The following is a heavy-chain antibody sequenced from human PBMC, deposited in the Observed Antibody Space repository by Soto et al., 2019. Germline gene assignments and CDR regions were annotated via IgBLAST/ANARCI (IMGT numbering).Heavy chain of an antibody. V-gene: IGHV3-30*03. Sequence: HPGGSLRLSCAASGFTFSSYGMHWVRQAPGKGLEWVAVISYDGSNKYYADSVKGRFTISRDNSKNTLYLQMNSLRSEDTAVYYCARGWVRYFDWLSGGPSCAFDIWGQGTMVTVSS. J-gene: IGHJ3*02. CDR1: GFTFSSYG. CDR2: ISYDGSNK. CDR3: ARGWVRYFDWLSGGPSCAFDI. D-gene: IGHD3-9*01.